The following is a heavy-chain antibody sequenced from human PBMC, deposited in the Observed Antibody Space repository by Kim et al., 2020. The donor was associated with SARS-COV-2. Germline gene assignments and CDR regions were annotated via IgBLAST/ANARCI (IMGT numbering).Heavy chain of an antibody. D-gene: IGHD2-15*01. CDR2: ITTGGGNT. CDR1: GFIFSTYA. Sequence: GGSLRLSCAASGFIFSTYAMTWVRQTPGKGLEWVSSITTGGGNTYYADSVKGRFTISRDNSKNTVFLQMNSLRAEDTAVYYCAKAPRGGYNQWDNWGQGTLVTVSS. J-gene: IGHJ4*02. V-gene: IGHV3-23*01. CDR3: AKAPRGGYNQWDN.